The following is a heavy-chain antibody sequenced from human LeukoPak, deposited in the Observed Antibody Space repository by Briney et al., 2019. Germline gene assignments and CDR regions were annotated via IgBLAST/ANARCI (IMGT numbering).Heavy chain of an antibody. CDR3: ARGLAAAGPYYFDY. CDR2: IYYSGST. CDR1: GGSISSGGYY. V-gene: IGHV4-31*03. J-gene: IGHJ4*02. D-gene: IGHD6-13*01. Sequence: SQTLTLTCTVSGGSISSGGYYWSWIRQHPGKDLEWIGYIYYSGSTYYNPSLKSRVTISVDTSKNQFSLKLSSVTAADTAVYYCARGLAAAGPYYFDYWGQGTLVTVSS.